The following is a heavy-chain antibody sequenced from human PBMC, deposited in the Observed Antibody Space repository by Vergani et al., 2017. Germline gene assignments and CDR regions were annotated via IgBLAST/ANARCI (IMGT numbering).Heavy chain of an antibody. CDR2: IDPSDSYT. CDR3: ATARIGYSYGLGGSYWFDP. J-gene: IGHJ5*02. CDR1: GYSFTSYW. D-gene: IGHD5-18*01. V-gene: IGHV5-10-1*01. Sequence: EVQLVQSGAEVKKPGESLRISCKGSGYSFTSYWISWVRQMPGKGLEWMGRIDPSDSYTNYSPSFQGHGTISADKSSSTAYLQWSSLKASDTAMYYCATARIGYSYGLGGSYWFDPWGQGTLVTVSS.